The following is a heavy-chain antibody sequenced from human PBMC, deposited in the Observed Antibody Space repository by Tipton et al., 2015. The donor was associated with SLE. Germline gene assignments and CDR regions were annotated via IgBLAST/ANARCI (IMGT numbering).Heavy chain of an antibody. CDR1: GGSISSHY. V-gene: IGHV4-59*11. CDR3: ARVSESGWYYFDY. J-gene: IGHJ4*02. CDR2: ISYSGST. D-gene: IGHD6-19*01. Sequence: TLPLTCTVSGGSISSHYWSWIRQPPGKGLEWIGYISYSGSTNYNPSLKSRVTISVDTSKNLFSLKLSSVTAADTAVYYCARVSESGWYYFDYWGQGTLVTVSS.